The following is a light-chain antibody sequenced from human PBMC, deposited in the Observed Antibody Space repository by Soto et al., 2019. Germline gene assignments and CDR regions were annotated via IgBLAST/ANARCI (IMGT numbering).Light chain of an antibody. J-gene: IGKJ1*01. CDR2: GAS. CDR3: QRYDSLRT. CDR1: QSVRSNF. Sequence: EIVLTQSPGTLSLSPGERATLSCRASQSVRSNFLAWYQQKPGQAPRLLIYGASNRATGIPDRFSGSGSGTDFTLTITRLEPEDFAMHYCQRYDSLRTFGQGTKVDI. V-gene: IGKV3-20*01.